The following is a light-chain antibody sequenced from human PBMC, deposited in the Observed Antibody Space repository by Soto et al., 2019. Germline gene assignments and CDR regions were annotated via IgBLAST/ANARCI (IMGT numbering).Light chain of an antibody. Sequence: EIVLTQSPGTLSLSPGERATLSCRASQSVSRSYLAWYQQKPGQAPRRLIYGASSRATGVPDRFSASGSGTDFTLTISRLEPEYFAMYYCQQYGSSPPYTFGQGTKLEIK. CDR1: QSVSRSY. J-gene: IGKJ2*01. CDR3: QQYGSSPPYT. CDR2: GAS. V-gene: IGKV3-20*01.